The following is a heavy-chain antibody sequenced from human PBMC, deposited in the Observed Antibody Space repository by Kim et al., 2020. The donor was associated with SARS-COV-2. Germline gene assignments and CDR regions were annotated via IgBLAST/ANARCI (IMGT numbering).Heavy chain of an antibody. CDR2: NT. V-gene: IGHV1-3*01. Sequence: NTKYSQKWQGRVTIAKDTSAKSVYMELSSLTHEDTAVYYCATARTTAAFDIWGQGTMVTVAS. CDR3: ATARTTAAFDI. J-gene: IGHJ3*02.